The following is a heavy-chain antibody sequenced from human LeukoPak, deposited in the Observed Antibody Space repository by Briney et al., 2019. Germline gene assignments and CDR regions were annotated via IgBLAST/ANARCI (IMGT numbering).Heavy chain of an antibody. J-gene: IGHJ4*02. CDR2: IRSKAYGGTT. CDR1: GFTFGDYA. CDR3: SLIVYRDY. D-gene: IGHD2-8*01. Sequence: GGSLRLSCTASGFTFGDYAMSWVRQAPGKGLEWVGFIRSKAYGGTTEYAASVKGRFTISRDDSKSIAYLQMNSLKTEDTAVYYCSLIVYRDYWGQGTLVTVSS. V-gene: IGHV3-49*04.